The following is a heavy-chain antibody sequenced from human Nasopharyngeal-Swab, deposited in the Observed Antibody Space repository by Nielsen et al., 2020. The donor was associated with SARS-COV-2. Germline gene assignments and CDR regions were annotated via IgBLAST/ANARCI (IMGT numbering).Heavy chain of an antibody. V-gene: IGHV3-30-3*01. CDR3: ARGLQVRGRPSNDLRFLEWLPAPYYYYGMDV. D-gene: IGHD3-3*01. J-gene: IGHJ6*02. Sequence: GESLKISCAASGFTFSSYAMHWVRQAPGKGLEWVAVISYDGSNKYYADSVKGRFTISRDNSKNTLYLQMNSLRSEDTAVYYCARGLQVRGRPSNDLRFLEWLPAPYYYYGMDVWGQGTTVTVSS. CDR2: ISYDGSNK. CDR1: GFTFSSYA.